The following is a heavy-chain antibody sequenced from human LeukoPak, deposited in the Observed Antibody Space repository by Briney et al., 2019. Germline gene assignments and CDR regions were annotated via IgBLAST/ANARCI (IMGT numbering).Heavy chain of an antibody. V-gene: IGHV3-30*02. CDR1: GFAFSEHG. CDR3: ARVPTAQYYYYYYYMDV. CDR2: IRYDRTNY. Sequence: GGSLRLSCAPSGFAFSEHGMQWVRQPPGKGLEWVAFIRYDRTNYYLADSVRGRFTISRDNSMDTLYLQMNNLKDEDTAVYYCARVPTAQYYYYYYYMDVWGKGTTVIVSS. D-gene: IGHD2-2*01. J-gene: IGHJ6*03.